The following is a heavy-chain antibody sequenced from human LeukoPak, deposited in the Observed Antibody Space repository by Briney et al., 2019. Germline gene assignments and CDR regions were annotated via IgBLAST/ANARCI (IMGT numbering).Heavy chain of an antibody. CDR1: GFTFSSYA. D-gene: IGHD3-9*01. J-gene: IGHJ3*02. Sequence: PGGSLRLSCAASGFTFSSYAMSWVRQAPGKGLEWVSAISGSGGSTYYADSVKGRFTISRDNAKNSLYLQMNSLRAEDTAVYYCARDRYDILTGYWIGAFDIWGQGTMVTVSS. V-gene: IGHV3-23*01. CDR2: ISGSGGST. CDR3: ARDRYDILTGYWIGAFDI.